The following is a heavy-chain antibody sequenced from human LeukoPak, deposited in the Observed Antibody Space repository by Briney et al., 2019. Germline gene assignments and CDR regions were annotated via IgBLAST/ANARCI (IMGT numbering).Heavy chain of an antibody. CDR2: INANNGNT. Sequence: ASVKVSCKASGYTFTSYGITWVRQAPGQGLEWMGWINANNGNTNYAQILQGRVTMTRDTSTSTAYMELRSLRSDDTAVYYCARGPIAAAGDYWGQGTLVTVSS. J-gene: IGHJ4*02. V-gene: IGHV1-18*01. CDR1: GYTFTSYG. D-gene: IGHD6-13*01. CDR3: ARGPIAAAGDY.